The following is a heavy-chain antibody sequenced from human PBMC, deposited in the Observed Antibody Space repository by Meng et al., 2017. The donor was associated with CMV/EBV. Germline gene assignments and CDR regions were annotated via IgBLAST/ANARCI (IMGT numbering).Heavy chain of an antibody. CDR1: GFTFSSYW. CDR2: IKQDGSGK. V-gene: IGHV3-7*01. J-gene: IGHJ4*02. Sequence: ESLKISCAASGFTFSSYWMSWVRQAPGKGLEWVANIKQDGSGKYYVDSVKGRFTISRDNAKNSLYLQMNSLRAEDTAVYYCARDPEQWLDDFDYWGQGTLVTVSS. CDR3: ARDPEQWLDDFDY. D-gene: IGHD6-19*01.